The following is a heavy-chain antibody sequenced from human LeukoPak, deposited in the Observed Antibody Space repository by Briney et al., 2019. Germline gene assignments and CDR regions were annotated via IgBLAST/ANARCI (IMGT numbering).Heavy chain of an antibody. J-gene: IGHJ4*02. CDR2: ISSSSSYI. Sequence: GGSLSLSCAASGFTFRRYSMNGVRQAPGKGLEWVSSISSSSSYIYYADSLKGRFTIARDNAKNSLYMQMNSLRAEDTSVYDCARGERYSGYDSLGDYWGQGTLVTVSS. CDR3: ARGERYSGYDSLGDY. V-gene: IGHV3-21*01. CDR1: GFTFRRYS. D-gene: IGHD5-12*01.